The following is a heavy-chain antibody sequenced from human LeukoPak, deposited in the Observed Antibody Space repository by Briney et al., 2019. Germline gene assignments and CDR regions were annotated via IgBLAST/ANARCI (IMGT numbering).Heavy chain of an antibody. V-gene: IGHV3-15*01. J-gene: IGHJ2*01. CDR3: TTLGGDNWFDWYFDL. CDR1: GLSFSNAW. D-gene: IGHD1-1*01. Sequence: GGSLRLSCAASGLSFSNAWMSWVREAPGKGLERVGRIRGKIDGGTTDYAAPVKGRFTISRDDSENTLYLHLTSLKSEDAAVYYCTTLGGDNWFDWYFDLWGRGTLVAVSS. CDR2: IRGKIDGGTT.